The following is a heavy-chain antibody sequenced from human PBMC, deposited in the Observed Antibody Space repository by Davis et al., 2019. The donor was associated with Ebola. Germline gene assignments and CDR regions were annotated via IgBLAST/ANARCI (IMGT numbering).Heavy chain of an antibody. CDR2: ISYDGSNK. CDR1: GFTFSSYA. CDR3: ARRSAPDY. J-gene: IGHJ4*02. V-gene: IGHV3-30-3*01. Sequence: GESLTISCAASGFTFSSYAMHWVRQAPGKGLEWVAVISYDGSNKYYADSVKGRFTISRDNSKNTLYLQMNSLRAEDTAVYYCARRSAPDYWGQGTLVTVSS.